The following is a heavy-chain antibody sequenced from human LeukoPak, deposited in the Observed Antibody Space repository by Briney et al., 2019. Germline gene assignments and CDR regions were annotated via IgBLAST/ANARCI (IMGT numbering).Heavy chain of an antibody. V-gene: IGHV4-39*07. CDR2: IYYSGST. D-gene: IGHD1-14*01. CDR1: GGSISSSSYY. Sequence: SETLSLTCTVSGGSISSSSYYWGWIRQPPGKGLEWIGSIYYSGSTYYNPSLKSRVTISVDTSKNQFSLKLSSVTAADTAVYYCARFNNLGSYDYMDVWVKGTTVTVSS. CDR3: ARFNNLGSYDYMDV. J-gene: IGHJ6*03.